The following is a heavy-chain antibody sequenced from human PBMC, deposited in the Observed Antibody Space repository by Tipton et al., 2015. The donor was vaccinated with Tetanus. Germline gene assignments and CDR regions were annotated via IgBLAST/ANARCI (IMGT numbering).Heavy chain of an antibody. CDR3: ARDQGGGRVARLNWFDP. J-gene: IGHJ5*02. CDR2: IYYSGTT. CDR1: GDSITRDGYS. D-gene: IGHD3-16*01. Sequence: TLSLTCTVSGDSITRDGYSWHWIRQPPGKGLEWIGYIYYSGTTHFNPSLKSRLVMSVDVSKNQFSLNLTSVTAADTAVYYCARDQGGGRVARLNWFDPWGPGTLVTVSS. V-gene: IGHV4-30-2*05.